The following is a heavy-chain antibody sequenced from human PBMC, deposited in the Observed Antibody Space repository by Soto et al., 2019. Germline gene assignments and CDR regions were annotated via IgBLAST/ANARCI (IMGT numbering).Heavy chain of an antibody. V-gene: IGHV3-9*01. CDR2: ISWNSGSI. CDR1: GFTFDDYA. Sequence: GGSLRLSCAASGFTFDDYAMHWVRQAPGKGLEWVSGISWNSGSIGYADSVKGRFTISRDNAKNSLYLQMNSLRAEDTALYYCAKALPGGWYYFDYWGQGTLVTVSS. J-gene: IGHJ4*02. CDR3: AKALPGGWYYFDY. D-gene: IGHD6-19*01.